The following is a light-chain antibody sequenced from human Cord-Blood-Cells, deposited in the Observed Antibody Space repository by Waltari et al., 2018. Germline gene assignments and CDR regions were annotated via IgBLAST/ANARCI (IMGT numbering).Light chain of an antibody. Sequence: EIVLTQSPATLSLSPGERATLSCRASQIVNSYLAWYQQTPGQAPRLLIYDATKRATCNPARFSGSRSVTDFTLTISSREPEDFAVYYCQQRSNWPPLTFGGGTKVEIK. CDR3: QQRSNWPPLT. CDR1: QIVNSY. CDR2: DAT. J-gene: IGKJ4*01. V-gene: IGKV3-11*01.